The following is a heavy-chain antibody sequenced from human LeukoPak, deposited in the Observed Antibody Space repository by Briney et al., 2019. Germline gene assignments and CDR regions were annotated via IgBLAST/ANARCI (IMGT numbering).Heavy chain of an antibody. D-gene: IGHD4-23*01. V-gene: IGHV5-51*01. Sequence: GESLKISCKGSGYSFTSYWIAWVRQMPGKGLEWMGIIYPGDSDITYSPSFQGQVTISADKSINTAYLQWSSLKASDTAMYSCARRDYGGKHFDYWGQGTLVTVSS. CDR2: IYPGDSDI. CDR1: GYSFTSYW. CDR3: ARRDYGGKHFDY. J-gene: IGHJ4*02.